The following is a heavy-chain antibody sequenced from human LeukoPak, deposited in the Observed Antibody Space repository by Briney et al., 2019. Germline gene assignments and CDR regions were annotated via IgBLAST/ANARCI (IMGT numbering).Heavy chain of an antibody. J-gene: IGHJ4*02. CDR3: APHPPLGGRTKFFFDY. D-gene: IGHD4-23*01. CDR2: ISGSGGST. CDR1: GFTFSSYA. Sequence: QPGGSLRLSCAASGFTFSSYAMSWVRQAPGKGLEWASAISGSGGSTYYADSVKGRFTISRDNSKNTLYLQMNSLRAEDTAVYYCAPHPPLGGRTKFFFDYWGQGTLVTVSS. V-gene: IGHV3-23*01.